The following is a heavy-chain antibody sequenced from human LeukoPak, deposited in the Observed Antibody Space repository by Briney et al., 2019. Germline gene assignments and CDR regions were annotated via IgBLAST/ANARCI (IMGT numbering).Heavy chain of an antibody. CDR2: IYASGYT. J-gene: IGHJ4*02. V-gene: IGHV4-4*07. Sequence: SETLSLTCTVSGDSISSYYWNWLRQPAGKGLEWIGRIYASGYTNYNPSLQTRVTMSVDTSKNEFSLKVDTVTAADTAVYFCARNHIVTGTYFDSWGQGILVTVSS. D-gene: IGHD3-10*01. CDR3: ARNHIVTGTYFDS. CDR1: GDSISSYY.